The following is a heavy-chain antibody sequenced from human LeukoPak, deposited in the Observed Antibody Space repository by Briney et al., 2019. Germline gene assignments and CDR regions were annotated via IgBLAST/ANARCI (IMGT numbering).Heavy chain of an antibody. CDR2: IYSGGST. Sequence: GGSLRLSCAASGFTVSSNYMSWVRQAPGKGLEWVSIIYSGGSTYYADSVKGRFTISRDNSKNTLYLQMNSLRAEDTAVYYCARGPGITGTTDWFDPWGQGTLVTVSS. D-gene: IGHD1-7*01. J-gene: IGHJ5*02. CDR1: GFTVSSNY. CDR3: ARGPGITGTTDWFDP. V-gene: IGHV3-53*01.